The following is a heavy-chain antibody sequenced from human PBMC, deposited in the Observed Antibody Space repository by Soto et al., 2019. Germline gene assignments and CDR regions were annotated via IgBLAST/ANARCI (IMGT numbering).Heavy chain of an antibody. V-gene: IGHV4-34*01. D-gene: IGHD3-3*01. Sequence: SETLSLTCAVYGGSFSGYYWSWIRQPPGKGLEWIGEINHSGSTNYNPSLKSRVTISVDTSKNQFSLKLSSVTAAGTAVYYCARTITIFGVVITRPLNYFDYWGQGTLVTVSS. J-gene: IGHJ4*02. CDR1: GGSFSGYY. CDR2: INHSGST. CDR3: ARTITIFGVVITRPLNYFDY.